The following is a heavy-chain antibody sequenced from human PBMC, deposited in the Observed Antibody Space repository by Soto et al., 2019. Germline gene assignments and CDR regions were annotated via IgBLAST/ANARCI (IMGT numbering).Heavy chain of an antibody. CDR3: ARDDKDEYGADRGGFGC. Sequence: ESGGGVVQPGTSLRLSCAASGFSFSIFGVHWVRQAPGKGLEWVAGIWYDGSNKYYADSVKGRFSISRDNSKNTLYLQMNSLRAEDTAVYYCARDDKDEYGADRGGFGCWGQGTLVTVSS. J-gene: IGHJ4*02. D-gene: IGHD2-8*01. CDR2: IWYDGSNK. CDR1: GFSFSIFG. V-gene: IGHV3-33*01.